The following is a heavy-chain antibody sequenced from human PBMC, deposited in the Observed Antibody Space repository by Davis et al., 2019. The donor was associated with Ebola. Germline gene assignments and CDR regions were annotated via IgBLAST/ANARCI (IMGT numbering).Heavy chain of an antibody. J-gene: IGHJ5*02. D-gene: IGHD1-1*01. CDR1: GFIFRSYV. CDR3: AIPARGLQLPETS. CDR2: LGTSADT. V-gene: IGHV3-23*01. Sequence: GESLKISCAASGFIFRSYVMSWVRQAPGKGLEWVSTLGTSADTYYADSVKGRFTISRDNAKNSLYLQMNTLRAEDTALYHCAIPARGLQLPETSWGQGTLVTVSS.